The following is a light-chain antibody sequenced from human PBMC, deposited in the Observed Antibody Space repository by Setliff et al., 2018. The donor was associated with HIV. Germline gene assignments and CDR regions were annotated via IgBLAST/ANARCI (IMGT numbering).Light chain of an antibody. V-gene: IGLV8-61*01. CDR2: STN. Sequence: QTVVTQEPSFSVSPGGTVTLTFGLSSGSVSTSYYPSWYQQTPGQAPRTLIYSTNSRSSGVPDRFSGSILGNKAALTIAGAQADDESDYYCVLYMGSGISVFGGGTK. CDR3: VLYMGSGISV. CDR1: SGSVSTSYY. J-gene: IGLJ2*01.